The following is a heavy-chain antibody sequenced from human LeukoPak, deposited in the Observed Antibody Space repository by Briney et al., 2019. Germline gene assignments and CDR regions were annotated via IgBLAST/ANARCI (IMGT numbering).Heavy chain of an antibody. CDR1: GFTFSSYW. J-gene: IGHJ4*02. CDR3: ATQSELMVYTFDY. CDR2: IKQDGSEK. V-gene: IGHV3-7*01. Sequence: QPGGSLRLSCAASGFTFSSYWMSWVRQAPGKGLEWVANIKQDGSEKYYVDSVKGRFTISRDNAKNSLYLQMNSLRAEDTAVYYCATQSELMVYTFDYWGQGTLVTVSS. D-gene: IGHD2-8*01.